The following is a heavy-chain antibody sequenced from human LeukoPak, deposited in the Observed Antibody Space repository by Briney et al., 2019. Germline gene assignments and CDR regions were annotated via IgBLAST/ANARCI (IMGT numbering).Heavy chain of an antibody. CDR3: AKGEAGYSSSSAAFDI. Sequence: GGSLRLSCAASGFTLDDYAMHWVRHAPGKGLEWVSGISWNSGSIVYADSVKGRFTISRDNAKNSLYLQMNSLRAEDMALYYCAKGEAGYSSSSAAFDIWGQGTMVTVSS. CDR1: GFTLDDYA. CDR2: ISWNSGSI. D-gene: IGHD6-6*01. V-gene: IGHV3-9*03. J-gene: IGHJ3*02.